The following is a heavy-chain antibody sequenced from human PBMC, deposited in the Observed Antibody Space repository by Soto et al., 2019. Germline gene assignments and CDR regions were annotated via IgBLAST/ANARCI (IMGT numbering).Heavy chain of an antibody. CDR3: ARAQYAPYRGRGFDY. Sequence: QVQLQESGPGLVKPSQTLSLTCTVSGGSISSGGYYWSWIRQHPGKGLEWIGYIYYSGSTYYNPSLKSRFTLSVDTSKNQCSLKLSSVTAADTAVYYCARAQYAPYRGRGFDYWGQGTLVTVSS. J-gene: IGHJ4*02. CDR2: IYYSGST. D-gene: IGHD3-16*01. CDR1: GGSISSGGYY. V-gene: IGHV4-31*03.